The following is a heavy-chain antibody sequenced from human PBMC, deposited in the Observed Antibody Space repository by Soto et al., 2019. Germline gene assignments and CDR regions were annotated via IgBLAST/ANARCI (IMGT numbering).Heavy chain of an antibody. J-gene: IGHJ5*02. CDR1: GGSISSSSYY. Sequence: QLQLQESGPGLVKPSETLSLTCTVSGGSISSSSYYWGWIRQPPGKGLEWIGSIYYSGSTYYNPSLKSRVTISVDTSKNQFSLKLSSVTAADTAVYYCARPLAAPGYSNWFDPWGQGTLVTVSS. CDR2: IYYSGST. D-gene: IGHD2-15*01. V-gene: IGHV4-39*01. CDR3: ARPLAAPGYSNWFDP.